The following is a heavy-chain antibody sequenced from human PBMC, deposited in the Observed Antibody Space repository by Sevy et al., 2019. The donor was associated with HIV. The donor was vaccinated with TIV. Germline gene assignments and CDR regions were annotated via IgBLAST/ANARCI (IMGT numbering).Heavy chain of an antibody. CDR2: INGRGGRT. V-gene: IGHV3-23*01. D-gene: IGHD6-13*01. CDR1: GYSFSSYA. CDR3: ARPSPRIAAAASACYDN. Sequence: GGSLRLSCVVSGYSFSSYAISWVRQAPGKGLEWVSTINGRGGRTYYADSVKGRFTISRDNPKNTLFLQMINLRVDDTAIYYCARPSPRIAAAASACYDNWGQGTLVTVSS. J-gene: IGHJ4*02.